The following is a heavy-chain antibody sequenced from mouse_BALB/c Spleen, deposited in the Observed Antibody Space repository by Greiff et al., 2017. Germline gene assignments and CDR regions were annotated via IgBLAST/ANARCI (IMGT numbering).Heavy chain of an antibody. CDR3: ARDPRGSSSFAY. CDR2: IWAGGST. D-gene: IGHD1-1*01. Sequence: VQREESGPGLVAPSQSLSITCTASGFSLTSYGVHWVRQPPGKGLEWLGVIWAGGSTNYNSALMTRLSISKDNSKSPVFLKMNSLQTDDTAMYYCARDPRGSSSFAYWGQGTPVTVSA. V-gene: IGHV2-9*02. CDR1: GFSLTSYG. J-gene: IGHJ3*01.